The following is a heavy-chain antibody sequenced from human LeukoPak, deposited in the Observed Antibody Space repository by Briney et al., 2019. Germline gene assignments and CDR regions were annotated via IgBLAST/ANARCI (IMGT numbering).Heavy chain of an antibody. D-gene: IGHD3-16*01. V-gene: IGHV4-4*02. J-gene: IGHJ3*02. CDR2: IYHSGST. CDR3: ARAPARYVPDAFDI. Sequence: SETLSLTCAVSGGSISSNNWWSWVRQPPGKGLEWIGEIYHSGSTNFNPSLKSRVTISVDKSENQFSLKLSSVTAADTAVYYCARAPARYVPDAFDIWGQGTMVTVSS. CDR1: GGSISSNNW.